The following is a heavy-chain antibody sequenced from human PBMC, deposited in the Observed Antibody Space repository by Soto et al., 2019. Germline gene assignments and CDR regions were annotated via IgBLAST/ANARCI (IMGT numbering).Heavy chain of an antibody. J-gene: IGHJ4*02. CDR3: ARNDYGDYGFDY. Sequence: QVQLVESGGGVVQPGRSLRLFCAASGFTFSSYGMQWVRQAPGKGPEWVAVIWYDGSNKYYADSVKRRLIISRDNSKNTLYLQMNSLRAEDTAVYYCARNDYGDYGFDYWGQGTLVTVSS. CDR1: GFTFSSYG. CDR2: IWYDGSNK. D-gene: IGHD4-17*01. V-gene: IGHV3-33*01.